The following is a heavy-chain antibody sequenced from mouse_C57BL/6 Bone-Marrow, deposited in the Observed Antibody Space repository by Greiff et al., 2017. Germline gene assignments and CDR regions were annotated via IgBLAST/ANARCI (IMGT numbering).Heavy chain of an antibody. D-gene: IGHD1-1*01. J-gene: IGHJ1*03. Sequence: EVKLVESGGGLVKPGGSLKLSCAASGFTFSSYTMSWVRQTPEKRLQWVAAISGGGGNTYYPDSVKGRFTISRDNDKHILYLQRSSLRSEDTALYYCSRQVTTVLATKYFDVWGTGTTVTVSS. CDR1: GFTFSSYT. CDR3: SRQVTTVLATKYFDV. V-gene: IGHV5-9*01. CDR2: ISGGGGNT.